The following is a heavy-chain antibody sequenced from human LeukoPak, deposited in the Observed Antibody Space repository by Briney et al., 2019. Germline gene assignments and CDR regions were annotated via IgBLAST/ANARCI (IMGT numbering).Heavy chain of an antibody. D-gene: IGHD5-18*01. CDR1: GFTFSSYG. CDR2: ISYDVSTK. CDR3: AKSKDSYGPGAFDI. V-gene: IGHV3-30*18. J-gene: IGHJ3*02. Sequence: PGGSLRLSCAASGFTFSSYGMHWVRQAPGKGLEWMAVISYDVSTKYYADSVKGRFTISRDNSKNTLYLQMNSLRAEDTAVYYCAKSKDSYGPGAFDIWGQGTMVTVSS.